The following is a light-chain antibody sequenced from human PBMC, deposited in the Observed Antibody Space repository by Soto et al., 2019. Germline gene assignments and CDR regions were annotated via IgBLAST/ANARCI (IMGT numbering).Light chain of an antibody. J-gene: IGKJ5*01. CDR2: KGS. V-gene: IGKV2-30*02. Sequence: DVVVTQSPLSLPVTLGQAASISCRSSQSLVHRDGNTYLRWFRQRPGQSPRRLIYKGSNREAGVPNRFSGSGSGTDFTQKISRVEAEDVGLDYCMQGTHWPPITFGQGTRLEMK. CDR3: MQGTHWPPIT. CDR1: QSLVHRDGNTY.